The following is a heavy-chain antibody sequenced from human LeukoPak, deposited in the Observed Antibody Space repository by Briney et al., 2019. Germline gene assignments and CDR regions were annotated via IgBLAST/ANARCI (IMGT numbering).Heavy chain of an antibody. J-gene: IGHJ5*02. V-gene: IGHV4-39*01. CDR2: LYYSGST. CDR1: GGSISSSSYY. Sequence: SETLSLTCTVSGGSISSSSYYWGWIRQPPGKGLEWIGSLYYSGSTYYNPSLKSRVTISVDTSKNQFSLRLDSVTAADTAVYYCARHVDAWGQGTLVTVSS. CDR3: ARHVDA.